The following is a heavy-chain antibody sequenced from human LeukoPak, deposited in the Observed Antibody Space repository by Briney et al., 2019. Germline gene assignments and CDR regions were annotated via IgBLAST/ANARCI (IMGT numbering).Heavy chain of an antibody. V-gene: IGHV3-30*18. J-gene: IGHJ1*01. D-gene: IGHD1-26*01. CDR3: AKVAGGGSYYFQH. Sequence: GGSLRLSCAASGFTFSSYGMHWVRQAPGKGLEWVAVISYDGSNKYYADSVKGRFTISRDNSKNTLYLQMNSLRAEDTAVYYCAKVAGGGSYYFQHWGQGTLVTVSS. CDR1: GFTFSSYG. CDR2: ISYDGSNK.